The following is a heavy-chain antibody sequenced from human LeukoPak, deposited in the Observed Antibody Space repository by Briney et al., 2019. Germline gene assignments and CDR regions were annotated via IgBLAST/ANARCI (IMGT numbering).Heavy chain of an antibody. D-gene: IGHD6-13*01. CDR2: INQDGSEK. J-gene: IGHJ1*01. V-gene: IGHV3-7*01. Sequence: GGSLRLSCAASGFTFSGYWMSWVRQAPGKGLEWVANINQDGSEKYYVDSVKGRSTISRDNAKNSLFLQMGSLRVEDTAVYYCAGERAAVYNGRGYGFRYCGQGNLGSAS. CDR1: GFTFSGYW. CDR3: AGERAAVYNGRGYGFRY.